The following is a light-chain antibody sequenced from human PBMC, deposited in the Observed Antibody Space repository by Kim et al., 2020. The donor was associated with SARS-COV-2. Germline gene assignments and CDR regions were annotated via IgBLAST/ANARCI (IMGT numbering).Light chain of an antibody. J-gene: IGLJ3*02. Sequence: SYELTQPPSVSVSPGQTASITCTGNKLGDKYAYWYQQKPGQSPVLVIYQHNKRPSGISQRFSGSSSGNTATLTISPAQTMDEADYYCQAWDSSTAVFGGGTQLTVL. CDR1: KLGDKY. V-gene: IGLV3-1*01. CDR2: QHN. CDR3: QAWDSSTAV.